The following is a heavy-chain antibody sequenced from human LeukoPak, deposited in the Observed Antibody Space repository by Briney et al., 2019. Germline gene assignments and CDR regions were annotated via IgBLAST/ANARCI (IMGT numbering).Heavy chain of an antibody. CDR1: GGYVSSGLYY. V-gene: IGHV4-61*02. CDR2: VSASGTT. CDR3: ARLQYVDMDV. D-gene: IGHD4-11*01. J-gene: IGHJ6*03. Sequence: PSETLSLTCTVSGGYVSSGLYYWTWIRQPAGKGLEWVGRVSASGTTDYNPSLKSRVIISVDTSKNQFSLRLSSVTAADTAVYYCARLQYVDMDVWGKGTTVTVSS.